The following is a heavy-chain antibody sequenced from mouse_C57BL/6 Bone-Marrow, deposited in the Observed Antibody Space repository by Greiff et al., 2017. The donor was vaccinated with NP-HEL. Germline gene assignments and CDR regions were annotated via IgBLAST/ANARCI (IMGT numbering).Heavy chain of an antibody. Sequence: DVQLEQSGAGLVKPGASLKLSCAASGFTFSSYSMSWVRQTPGKRLEWVATISPGGSYTYYPDNVKGRSTISRDNAKNNLYLQMSHLKSEDTAMYDCARAYEYEFAYWGQGTLVTVSA. CDR2: ISPGGSYT. J-gene: IGHJ3*01. CDR1: GFTFSSYS. V-gene: IGHV5-4*01. D-gene: IGHD2-4*01. CDR3: ARAYEYEFAY.